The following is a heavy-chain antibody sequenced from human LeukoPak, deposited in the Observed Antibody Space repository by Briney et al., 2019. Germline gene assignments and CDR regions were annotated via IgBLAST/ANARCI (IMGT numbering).Heavy chain of an antibody. V-gene: IGHV3-66*01. J-gene: IGHJ4*02. Sequence: GGSLRLSCAASGFTVSSGYMIWVRQAPGKGLEWVSVIHVGGTTYYADSVKDRFTISRDNSKNTLYLQLNSLRVEDTAVYYCARGAIGTAGRLDYWGQGTLVTVSS. CDR1: GFTVSSGY. CDR2: IHVGGTT. D-gene: IGHD6-13*01. CDR3: ARGAIGTAGRLDY.